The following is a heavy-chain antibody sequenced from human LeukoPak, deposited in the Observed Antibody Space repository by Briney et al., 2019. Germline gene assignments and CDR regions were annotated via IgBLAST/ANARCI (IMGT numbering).Heavy chain of an antibody. D-gene: IGHD2-21*01. CDR3: VKGDWYFES. CDR1: GFSFGDSR. V-gene: IGHV3-7*04. J-gene: IGHJ4*02. CDR2: VNQDGTEK. Sequence: GGSLILSCAASGFSFGDSRMTWVRQAPGKGLQWVANVNQDGTEKHFLDSVEGRFTISRDNAKKSLYLQMSSLRPEDTALYFCVKGDWYFESWGQGTLVTVSS.